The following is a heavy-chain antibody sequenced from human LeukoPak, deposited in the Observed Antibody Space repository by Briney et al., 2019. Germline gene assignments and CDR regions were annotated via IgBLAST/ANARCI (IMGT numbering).Heavy chain of an antibody. V-gene: IGHV1-18*01. CDR2: ISAYNGNT. CDR3: AVSGYDLREGYYFDY. J-gene: IGHJ4*02. D-gene: IGHD5-12*01. Sequence: ASVKVSCKASGYTFTSYGISWVRQAPGQRLEWMGWISAYNGNTSYAQKLQGRVTMTTDTSTSTAYMELRSLRSDDTAVYYCAVSGYDLREGYYFDYWGQGTLVTVSS. CDR1: GYTFTSYG.